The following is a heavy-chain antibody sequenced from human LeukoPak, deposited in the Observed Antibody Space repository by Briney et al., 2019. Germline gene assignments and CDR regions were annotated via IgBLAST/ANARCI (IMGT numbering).Heavy chain of an antibody. CDR3: ARNFSSGWFDY. D-gene: IGHD6-19*01. J-gene: IGHJ4*02. CDR1: GGSISSSNYY. Sequence: KPSETLSLTCIVSGGSISSSNYYWGWIRQPPGKGLEWIGSIYNSGSTSYNPSLKSRVTISVDTSKNQFSLKLSSVTAADTAVYYCARNFSSGWFDYWGQGTLVTVSS. CDR2: IYNSGST. V-gene: IGHV4-39*07.